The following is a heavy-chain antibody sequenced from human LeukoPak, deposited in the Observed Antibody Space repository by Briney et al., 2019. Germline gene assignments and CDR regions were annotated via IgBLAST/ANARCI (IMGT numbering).Heavy chain of an antibody. V-gene: IGHV4-39*07. CDR1: GGSISSYY. CDR2: IHYSGST. Sequence: PSETLSLTCTVSGGSISSYYWGWIRQPPGKGLEWIGSIHYSGSTNYNPSLKSRVTISVDTSKNQFFLKLSSVTAADTAVYYCARGYCSGGSCYSYYYYNYMDVWGKGTTVTVSS. D-gene: IGHD2-15*01. J-gene: IGHJ6*03. CDR3: ARGYCSGGSCYSYYYYNYMDV.